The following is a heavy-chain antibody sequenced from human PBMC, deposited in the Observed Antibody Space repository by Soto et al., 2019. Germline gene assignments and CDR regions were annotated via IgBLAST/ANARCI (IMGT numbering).Heavy chain of an antibody. J-gene: IGHJ4*02. CDR1: GFTFSNYA. CDR2: ISTSGGNT. CDR3: AKERAARGIDY. V-gene: IGHV3-23*01. D-gene: IGHD6-6*01. Sequence: EVQLLESGGGLVQPGGSLRLSCAASGFTFSNYALTWVRQAPGKGLEWVSNISTSGGNTDYADSVRGRFTISRDNSKNAVYLQMNSLGGEDTAIYYCAKERAARGIDYWGQGTLVTVSS.